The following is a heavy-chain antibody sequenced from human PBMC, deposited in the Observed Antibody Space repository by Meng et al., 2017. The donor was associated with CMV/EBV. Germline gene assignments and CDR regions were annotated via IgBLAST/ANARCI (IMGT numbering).Heavy chain of an antibody. D-gene: IGHD2-2*01. CDR1: GGSFSGYY. V-gene: IGHV4-34*01. CDR2: INHSGST. J-gene: IGHJ6*02. Sequence: GSLRLSCAVYGGSFSGYYWSWIRQPPGKGLEWIGEINHSGSTNYNPSLKSRVTISVDTSKNQFSLKLSSVTAADTAVYYCAREGVGCSSTSCFPSSSMDVWGQGTTVTVSS. CDR3: AREGVGCSSTSCFPSSSMDV.